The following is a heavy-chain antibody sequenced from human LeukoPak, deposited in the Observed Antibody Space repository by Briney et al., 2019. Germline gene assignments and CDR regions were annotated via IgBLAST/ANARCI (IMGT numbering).Heavy chain of an antibody. CDR1: GFTFNSNA. J-gene: IGHJ3*01. Sequence: GGSLRLSCTASGFTFNSNAMSWVRQAPGKGLEWVSAINGGGDATEYTDSVKGRLTISRDNSKNTLYLQMNSLRPEDTAVYYCARCTASCYANAFDVWGQGTLLTVSS. V-gene: IGHV3-23*01. D-gene: IGHD2-2*01. CDR3: ARCTASCYANAFDV. CDR2: INGGGDAT.